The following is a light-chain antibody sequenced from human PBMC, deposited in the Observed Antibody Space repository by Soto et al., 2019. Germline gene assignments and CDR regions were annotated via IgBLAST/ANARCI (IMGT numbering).Light chain of an antibody. CDR2: EVS. V-gene: IGLV2-14*01. Sequence: QSALTQPASVSGSPGQSITISCTGTSGDVGGSPYVSWYQQHPGKAPKLMIYEVSNRPSGVSNRFSGSKSGNTASLTISGLQAEDEADYSCSSYTSSSTLVFGGGTQLTVL. CDR3: SSYTSSSTLV. J-gene: IGLJ2*01. CDR1: SGDVGGSPY.